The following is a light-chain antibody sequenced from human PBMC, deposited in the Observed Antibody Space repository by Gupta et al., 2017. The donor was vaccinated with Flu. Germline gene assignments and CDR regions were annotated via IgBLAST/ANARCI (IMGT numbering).Light chain of an antibody. V-gene: IGLV1-44*01. CDR2: SNS. Sequence: QSVLSQPPSASGTPGQTVTISCSGSSSNIGSNTVNWYQQVPGAAPKLPIHSNSQRPSGVPDRFSGSKSGASAPLAISGLQSEDEADYYCATWDDSLNGWVFGGGTKLTV. CDR1: SSNIGSNT. J-gene: IGLJ3*02. CDR3: ATWDDSLNGWV.